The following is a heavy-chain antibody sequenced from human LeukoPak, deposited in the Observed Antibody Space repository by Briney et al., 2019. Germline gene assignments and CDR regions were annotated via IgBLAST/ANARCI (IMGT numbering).Heavy chain of an antibody. CDR3: AGASSSRWFYFDS. CDR2: IYYSGST. CDR1: GGSISGYY. J-gene: IGHJ4*02. Sequence: SETLSLTCTVSGGSISGYYWSWIRQPPGKGLEWIGYIYYSGSTNYNPSLKSPVTMSVDTSKNQFSLKLSSVTAADTAVYYCAGASSSRWFYFDSWGQGTLVTVSS. D-gene: IGHD3-9*01. V-gene: IGHV4-59*01.